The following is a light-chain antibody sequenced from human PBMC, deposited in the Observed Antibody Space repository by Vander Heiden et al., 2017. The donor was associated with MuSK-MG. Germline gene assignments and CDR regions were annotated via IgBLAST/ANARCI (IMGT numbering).Light chain of an antibody. CDR2: EVT. Sequence: SALTQPASVSGSPGQSITISCTGTSSDVESYNFVSWYQQHPGKAPKLMIYEVTKRPSGVSNRFSGSKSGNKASLTISGLQTEDDADYYCCSYAGINTFYVFGTGTHVTVL. J-gene: IGLJ1*01. CDR1: SSDVESYNF. CDR3: CSYAGINTFYV. V-gene: IGLV2-23*02.